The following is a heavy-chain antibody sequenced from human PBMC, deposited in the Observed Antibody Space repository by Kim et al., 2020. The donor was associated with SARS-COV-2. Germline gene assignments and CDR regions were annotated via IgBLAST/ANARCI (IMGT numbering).Heavy chain of an antibody. CDR1: GCSISSYY. CDR2: IYYSGST. D-gene: IGHD5-12*01. V-gene: IGHV4-59*01. Sequence: SETLSLTCTVSGCSISSYYWSWIRQPPGKGLEWVGYIYYSGSTNYNPSLKRRVTISVDTSTNQFSLQQSSVPGAETAAVYCSRDHREWLQFTANWYFDL. CDR3: SRDHREWLQFTANWYFDL. J-gene: IGHJ2*01.